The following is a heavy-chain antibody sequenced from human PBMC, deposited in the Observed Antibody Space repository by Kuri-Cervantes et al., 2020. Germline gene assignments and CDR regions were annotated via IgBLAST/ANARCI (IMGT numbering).Heavy chain of an antibody. J-gene: IGHJ4*02. CDR1: GYTFTSYY. CDR3: AFSLSYDSSGYFFDY. D-gene: IGHD3-22*01. CDR2: IIPIFGTA. V-gene: IGHV1-69*05. Sequence: SVKVSCKASGYTFTSYYMHWVRQAPGQGLEWMGGIIPIFGTANYAQKFQGRVTITTDESTSTAYMELSSLRSEDTAVYYCAFSLSYDSSGYFFDYWGQGTLVTVSS.